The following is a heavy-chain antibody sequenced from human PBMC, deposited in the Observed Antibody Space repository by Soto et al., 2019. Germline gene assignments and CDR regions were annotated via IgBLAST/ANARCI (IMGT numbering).Heavy chain of an antibody. Sequence: ASVKGSCKASGCSFTSDDISWVRQAPGQGLEWMGWISTYNGNTNYAQKLQGRVTMTTDTSTSTAYMELKSLRSDDTAVYYCARGMRGDYYYYYMDVWGKGTTVTVSS. CDR1: GCSFTSDD. CDR2: ISTYNGNT. CDR3: ARGMRGDYYYYYMDV. J-gene: IGHJ6*03. V-gene: IGHV1-18*01.